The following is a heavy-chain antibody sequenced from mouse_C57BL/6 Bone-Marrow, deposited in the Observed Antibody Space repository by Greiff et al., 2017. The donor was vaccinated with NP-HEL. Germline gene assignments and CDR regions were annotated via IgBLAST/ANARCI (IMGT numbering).Heavy chain of an antibody. D-gene: IGHD2-4*01. CDR2: IWSGGST. Sequence: QVQLKESGPGLVQPSQSLSITCTVSGFSLTSYGVHWVRQSPGKGLEWLGVIWSGGSTDYNAAFISRLSISKDNSKSQVFFKMNSLQADDTAIYYCARNEDDYGREFAYWGQGTLVTVSA. CDR1: GFSLTSYG. CDR3: ARNEDDYGREFAY. V-gene: IGHV2-2*01. J-gene: IGHJ3*01.